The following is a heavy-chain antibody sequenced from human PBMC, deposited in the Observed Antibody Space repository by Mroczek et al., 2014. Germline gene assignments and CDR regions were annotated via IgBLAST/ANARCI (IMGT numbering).Heavy chain of an antibody. CDR2: ISAYNGNT. CDR3: ARWTKGDLGYKVRGVRRGDY. CDR1: GYTFSRYG. V-gene: IGHV1-18*01. J-gene: IGHJ4*02. Sequence: QVQLVESGAEVKKPGASVKVSCKASGYTFSRYGISWVRQAPGQGLEWMGWISAYNGNTNYAQKLQGRVTMTTDTSTSTAYMDLRSLRSDDTAVYYCARWTKGDLGYKVRGVRRGDYWGQGTLVTVSS. D-gene: IGHD3-10*01.